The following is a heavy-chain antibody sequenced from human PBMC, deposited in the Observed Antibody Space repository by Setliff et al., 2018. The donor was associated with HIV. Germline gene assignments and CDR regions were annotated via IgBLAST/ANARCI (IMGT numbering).Heavy chain of an antibody. Sequence: GASVKVSCKVSGYTLSELSMHWVRQAPGEGLEWMGGFDPEDGETIYAEKFRGRVTMTEDTATETAYMELSSLRSEDTAVYYCADTLGYCSGDSCYGYFPHWGQGTLVTVSS. J-gene: IGHJ1*01. CDR2: FDPEDGET. CDR1: GYTLSELS. D-gene: IGHD2-15*01. V-gene: IGHV1-24*01. CDR3: ADTLGYCSGDSCYGYFPH.